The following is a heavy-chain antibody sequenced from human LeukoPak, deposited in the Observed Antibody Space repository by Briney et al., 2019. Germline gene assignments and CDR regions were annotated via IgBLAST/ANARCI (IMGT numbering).Heavy chain of an antibody. D-gene: IGHD3-3*01. CDR1: GFTFSSYA. CDR3: AKDSNYDFWSGEQFDP. V-gene: IGHV3-23*01. Sequence: GGXXRLSCAASGFTFSSYAMSWVRQAPGKGLEWVSAISGSGGSTYYADSVKGRFTISRDNSKNTLYLQMNSLRAEDTAVYYCAKDSNYDFWSGEQFDPWGQGTLVTVSS. CDR2: ISGSGGST. J-gene: IGHJ5*02.